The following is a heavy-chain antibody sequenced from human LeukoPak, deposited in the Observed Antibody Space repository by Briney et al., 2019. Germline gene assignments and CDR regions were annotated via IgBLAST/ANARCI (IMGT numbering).Heavy chain of an antibody. CDR2: IYYSGST. D-gene: IGHD3-22*01. Sequence: LRLSCAASGFTFSSYSMNWVRQPPGKGLEWIGYIYYSGSTYYNPSLKSRVTISVDTSKNQFSLKLSSVTAADTAVYYCARWWGSYYDSSANKPFDYWGQGTLVTVSS. CDR1: GFTFSSYS. V-gene: IGHV4-30-4*08. CDR3: ARWWGSYYDSSANKPFDY. J-gene: IGHJ4*02.